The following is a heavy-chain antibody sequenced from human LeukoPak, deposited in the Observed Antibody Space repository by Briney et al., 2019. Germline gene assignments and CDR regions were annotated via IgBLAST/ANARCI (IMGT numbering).Heavy chain of an antibody. D-gene: IGHD3-3*01. Sequence: SETLSLTCTVSGGSISSYYWSWLRQPPEKGLECGGYIYYSGSTNYNPSLQSRVPIAVVPSKNQFSLKLSSVTAADTAVYYFARVSGFWSGYPNWFDPWGQGTLVTVSS. CDR3: ARVSGFWSGYPNWFDP. CDR1: GGSISSYY. V-gene: IGHV4-59*01. J-gene: IGHJ5*02. CDR2: IYYSGST.